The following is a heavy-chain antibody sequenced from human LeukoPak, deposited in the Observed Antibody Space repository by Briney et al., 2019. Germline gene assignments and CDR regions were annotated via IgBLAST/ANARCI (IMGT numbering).Heavy chain of an antibody. Sequence: GRSLRLSCAASGFTFSNYGMHWVRQAPGKGLEWVAVISYDGSKQYYADSVKGRFTISRDNSKNTLNLQMHSLRVEDTAVYYCAKDLDYYDSSGFFDYWGQGTLVTVSS. D-gene: IGHD3-22*01. CDR1: GFTFSNYG. CDR2: ISYDGSKQ. V-gene: IGHV3-30*18. J-gene: IGHJ4*02. CDR3: AKDLDYYDSSGFFDY.